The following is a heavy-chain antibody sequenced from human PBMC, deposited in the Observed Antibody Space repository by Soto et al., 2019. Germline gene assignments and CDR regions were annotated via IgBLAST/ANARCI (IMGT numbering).Heavy chain of an antibody. CDR3: VRYCSTTLCNGVATRTFDY. V-gene: IGHV3-48*03. CDR2: ISSGGSTV. Sequence: EVQLVESGGALVQPGGSLRLSCVASRFTFSTYEMHWVRQAPGKGLEWVSYISSGGSTVYYADSVKGRFTISRDNTRNSLYLQMNSLRDEDTALYYYVRYCSTTLCNGVATRTFDYWGQGTLVTVSS. D-gene: IGHD2-2*01. CDR1: RFTFSTYE. J-gene: IGHJ4*02.